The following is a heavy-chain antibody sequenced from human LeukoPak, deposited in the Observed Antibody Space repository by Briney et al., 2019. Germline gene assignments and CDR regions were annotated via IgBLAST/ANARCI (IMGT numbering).Heavy chain of an antibody. V-gene: IGHV1-69*05. CDR3: TRDHGGTEDY. CDR2: IIPIFGTA. Sequence: ASVKVSCKASGGTFSSYAISWVRQAPGQGLEWMGGIIPIFGTANYAQKFQGRVTITTDESTSTAYMELSSLRSEDTAVYYCTRDHGGTEDYWGQGTLVTVSS. D-gene: IGHD3/OR15-3a*01. J-gene: IGHJ4*02. CDR1: GGTFSSYA.